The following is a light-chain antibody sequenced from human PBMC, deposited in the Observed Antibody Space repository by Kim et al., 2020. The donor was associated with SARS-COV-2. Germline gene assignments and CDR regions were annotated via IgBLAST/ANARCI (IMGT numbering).Light chain of an antibody. Sequence: GQRVTISCSGSSSNIRSNTVNWYQHLPGTAPKLLIYSNNQRPSGVPPRFSGSKSGTSASLAISGLQSEDEADYYCAPWDDSLNGPVFGTGTKVTVL. CDR3: APWDDSLNGPV. J-gene: IGLJ1*01. CDR1: SSNIRSNT. V-gene: IGLV1-44*01. CDR2: SNN.